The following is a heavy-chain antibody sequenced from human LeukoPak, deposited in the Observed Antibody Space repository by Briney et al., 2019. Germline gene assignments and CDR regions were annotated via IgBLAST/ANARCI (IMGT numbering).Heavy chain of an antibody. CDR3: ARERTTVVTLDYYHGMDV. CDR1: GYSFTGYY. D-gene: IGHD4-23*01. CDR2: INPNSGGT. V-gene: IGHV1-2*02. J-gene: IGHJ6*02. Sequence: ASVKVSFKASGYSFTGYYIHWVRQAPGQGLEWMGWINPNSGGTKYAQKFQGRLTMTRDTSISAANMELSRLRSDDTAVYYCARERTTVVTLDYYHGMDVWGQGTTVTVSS.